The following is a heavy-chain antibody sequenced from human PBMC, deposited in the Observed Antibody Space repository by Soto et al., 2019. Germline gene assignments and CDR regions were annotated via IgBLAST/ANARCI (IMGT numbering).Heavy chain of an antibody. Sequence: GGSLRLSCAASGFTFSSYAMHWVRQAPGKGLEWVAVISYDGSNKYYADSVKGRFTISRDNSKNTLYLQMNSLRAEDTAVYYCARDRGLVQLDYWGQGTLVTVSS. CDR1: GFTFSSYA. V-gene: IGHV3-30-3*01. D-gene: IGHD6-19*01. CDR3: ARDRGLVQLDY. J-gene: IGHJ4*02. CDR2: ISYDGSNK.